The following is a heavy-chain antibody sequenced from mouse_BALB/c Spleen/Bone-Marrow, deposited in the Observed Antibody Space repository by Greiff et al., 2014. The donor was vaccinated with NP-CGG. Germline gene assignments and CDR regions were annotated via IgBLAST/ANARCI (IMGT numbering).Heavy chain of an antibody. V-gene: IGHV1S137*01. CDR1: GYSFTGYA. Sequence: VQLQQSGPELVRPGASVKISCKGSGYSFTGYAMHWVKQSHAKSLEWIGVISPYSGNTNYNQKFKGKATLTVDKSSSTAYMELARLTFELYAPYSCECARQLGVRSFAHWGQGTLVTVSA. J-gene: IGHJ3*01. CDR2: ISPYSGNT. CDR3: ECARQLGVRSFAH. D-gene: IGHD3-2*01.